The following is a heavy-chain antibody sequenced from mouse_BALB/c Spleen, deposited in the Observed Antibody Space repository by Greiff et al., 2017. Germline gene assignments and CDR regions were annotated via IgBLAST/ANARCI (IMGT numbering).Heavy chain of an antibody. CDR3: ARPSGIHFDY. CDR1: GFTFSSYG. Sequence: EVKLVESGGDLVKPGGSLKLSCAASGFTFSSYGMSWVRQTPDKRLEWVATISSGGSYTYYPDSVKGRFTISRDNAKNTLYLQMSSLKSEDTAMYYCARPSGIHFDYWGQGTTLTVSS. J-gene: IGHJ2*01. CDR2: ISSGGSYT. V-gene: IGHV5-6*01. D-gene: IGHD4-1*01.